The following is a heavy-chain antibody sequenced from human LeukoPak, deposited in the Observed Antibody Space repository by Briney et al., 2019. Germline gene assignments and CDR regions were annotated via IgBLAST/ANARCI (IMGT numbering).Heavy chain of an antibody. CDR3: ASLFDSSSWPEPPFDY. J-gene: IGHJ4*02. V-gene: IGHV3-66*01. CDR2: IYSGGST. CDR1: GFTVSSNY. D-gene: IGHD6-13*01. Sequence: GGSLRLSCAASGFTVSSNYMSWVRQAPGKGLEWVSLIYSGGSTYYADSVKGRFTISRDNSKNTLYLQMNSLRAEDTAVYYCASLFDSSSWPEPPFDYWGQGTLVTVSS.